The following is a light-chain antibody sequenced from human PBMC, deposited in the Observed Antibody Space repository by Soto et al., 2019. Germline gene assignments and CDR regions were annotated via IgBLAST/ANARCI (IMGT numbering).Light chain of an antibody. CDR1: QSISRS. V-gene: IGKV1-5*01. CDR2: DAS. J-gene: IGKJ3*01. Sequence: DIQMTQSPSTLSASVGDRVTITCRASQSISRSLAWYQQKPGKAPSLLIYDASSLEGGVPSRFSGSGFGTECTLTITNSQPADFATYYCQQYSDFFISFGPGTTVDFK. CDR3: QQYSDFFIS.